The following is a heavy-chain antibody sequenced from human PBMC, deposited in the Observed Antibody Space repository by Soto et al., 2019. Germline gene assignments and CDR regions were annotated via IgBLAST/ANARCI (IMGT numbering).Heavy chain of an antibody. CDR1: GFTVSNYH. CDR3: SISWGGRDY. CDR2: VYADGAT. V-gene: IGHV3-66*01. D-gene: IGHD1-26*01. J-gene: IGHJ4*02. Sequence: EVQQVESGGGLVQPGESLRLSCAASGFTVSNYHMTWVRQAPGKGLEWVSAVYADGATSHADSVKDRFTVSRDNSRNTTNLYMSGLTAEDTYLYYCSISWGGRDYWGQGTLVTVSS.